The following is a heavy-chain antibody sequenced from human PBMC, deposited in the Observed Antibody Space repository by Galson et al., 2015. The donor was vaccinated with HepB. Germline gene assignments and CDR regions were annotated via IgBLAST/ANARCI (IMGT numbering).Heavy chain of an antibody. V-gene: IGHV3-7*03. D-gene: IGHD3-3*01. CDR3: ADDSWSGYAGRY. CDR1: GFTFSSYW. J-gene: IGHJ4*02. CDR2: IKQDGSEK. Sequence: ASGFTFSSYWMSWVRQAPGKGLEWVANIKQDGSEKYYVDSVKGRFTISRDNAKNSLYLQMNSLRAEDTAVYYCADDSWSGYAGRYWGQGTLVTVSS.